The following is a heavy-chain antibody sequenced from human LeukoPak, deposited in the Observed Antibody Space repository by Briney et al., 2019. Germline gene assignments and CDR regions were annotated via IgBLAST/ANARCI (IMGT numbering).Heavy chain of an antibody. V-gene: IGHV5-51*01. CDR1: GYSFTSYW. D-gene: IGHD6-13*01. CDR3: ARVGYSSRWLNYYYGMDV. Sequence: GESLKISCKGSGYSFTSYWIGWVRQMPGKGLEWMGIIYPVDSDTRYSPSFQGQVTISADKSISTAYLQWSSLKASNTAMYYCARVGYSSRWLNYYYGMDVWGQGTTVTVSS. J-gene: IGHJ6*02. CDR2: IYPVDSDT.